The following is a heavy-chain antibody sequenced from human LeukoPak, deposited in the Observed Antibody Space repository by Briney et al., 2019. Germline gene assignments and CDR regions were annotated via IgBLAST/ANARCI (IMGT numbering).Heavy chain of an antibody. V-gene: IGHV3-48*04. J-gene: IGHJ4*02. D-gene: IGHD3-10*01. CDR3: ALYYGVDY. CDR1: GFTFSTYS. CDR2: ISSSSSTI. Sequence: PGGSLRLSCAASGFTFSTYSINWVRQAPGKGLEWVSYISSSSSTIFYADSVKGRFTISRDNAKSSLYLQMNSLRAEDTAVYYCALYYGVDYWGQGTLVTVSS.